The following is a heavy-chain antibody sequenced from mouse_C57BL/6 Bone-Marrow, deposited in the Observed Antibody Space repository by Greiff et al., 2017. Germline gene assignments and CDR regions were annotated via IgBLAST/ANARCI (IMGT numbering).Heavy chain of an antibody. CDR3: ATQLRGWFAD. Sequence: QVQLQQPGAELVKPGASVKMSCKASGYTFTSYWITWVKQRPGQGLEWIGDIYPGSGSTNYNEKFKSKATLTVATSSSTAYMQLSSLTSEDSAVYYWATQLRGWFADWGQGTLVTVSA. CDR2: IYPGSGST. CDR1: GYTFTSYW. J-gene: IGHJ3*01. V-gene: IGHV1-55*01. D-gene: IGHD3-2*02.